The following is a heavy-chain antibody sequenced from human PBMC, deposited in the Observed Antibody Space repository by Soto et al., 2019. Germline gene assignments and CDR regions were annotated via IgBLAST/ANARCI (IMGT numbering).Heavy chain of an antibody. CDR3: ARAPTSNYDFWSGYYPEPYGMDV. V-gene: IGHV4-39*07. J-gene: IGHJ6*02. CDR2: IYYSGST. Sequence: PSETLSLTCTVSGGSIRSASSYWAWIRQPPGKGLDWIGSIYYSGSTYYNESLKSRVTISVDRPKNQFSLKLSSVTAADTAVYYCARAPTSNYDFWSGYYPEPYGMDVWGQGTTVTVSS. CDR1: GGSIRSASSY. D-gene: IGHD3-3*01.